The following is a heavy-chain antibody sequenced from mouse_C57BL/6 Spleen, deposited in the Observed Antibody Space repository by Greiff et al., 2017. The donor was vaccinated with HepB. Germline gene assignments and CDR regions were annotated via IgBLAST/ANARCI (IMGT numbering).Heavy chain of an antibody. CDR2: IYPSDSET. CDR3: ARNGEGYYFDY. CDR1: GYTFTSYW. J-gene: IGHJ2*01. Sequence: VHLQQPGAELVRPGSSVKLSCKASGYTFTSYWMDWVKQRPGQGLEWVGNIYPSDSETHYKPKFKDKATLTVYKSSSTAYMHLSSLTSEDSAVYYCARNGEGYYFDYWGQGTTLTVSS. V-gene: IGHV1-61*01.